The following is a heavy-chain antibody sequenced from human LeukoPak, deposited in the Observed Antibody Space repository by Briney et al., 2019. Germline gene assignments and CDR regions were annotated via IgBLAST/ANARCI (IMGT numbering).Heavy chain of an antibody. Sequence: GGSLRLSCAASGFTFSSYSMNWVRQAPGKGLEWVSSISSSSSYIYYADSVKGRFTISRDNSKNTLYLQMNSLRAEDTAVYYCAKTSGATHSPLDYWGRGTLVTVSS. V-gene: IGHV3-21*04. CDR3: AKTSGATHSPLDY. CDR1: GFTFSSYS. J-gene: IGHJ4*02. D-gene: IGHD1-26*01. CDR2: ISSSSSYI.